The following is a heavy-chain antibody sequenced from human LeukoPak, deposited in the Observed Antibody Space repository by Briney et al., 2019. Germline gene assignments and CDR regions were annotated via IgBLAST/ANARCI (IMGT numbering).Heavy chain of an antibody. CDR1: GYTFSSYD. Sequence: ASVKVSCKASGYTFSSYDINWVRQATGQGLEWMGWMNPNSGNTGYAQKFQGRVTMTRNTSISTAYMELSSLRSEDTAVYYCARRLYIAAAGPRYWGQGTLVTVSS. J-gene: IGHJ4*02. CDR2: MNPNSGNT. CDR3: ARRLYIAAAGPRY. D-gene: IGHD6-13*01. V-gene: IGHV1-8*01.